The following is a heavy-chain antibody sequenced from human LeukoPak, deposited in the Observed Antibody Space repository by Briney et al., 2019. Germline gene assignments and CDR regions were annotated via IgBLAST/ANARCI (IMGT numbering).Heavy chain of an antibody. Sequence: GGSLRLSCAASGFTFSSYAMSWVRQAPGKGLEWVSAISGSGGSTYYADSVKGRFTISRDNSKNTLYLQMNSLRAEDTAVYYCAKDHYDFWSGYYEFCYYYGMDVWGQGTTVTVSS. CDR1: GFTFSSYA. J-gene: IGHJ6*02. CDR3: AKDHYDFWSGYYEFCYYYGMDV. CDR2: ISGSGGST. V-gene: IGHV3-23*01. D-gene: IGHD3-3*01.